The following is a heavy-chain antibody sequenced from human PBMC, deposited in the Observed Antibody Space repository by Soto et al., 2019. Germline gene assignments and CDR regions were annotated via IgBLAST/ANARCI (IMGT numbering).Heavy chain of an antibody. CDR1: GLTFGDYA. CDR2: IRGKPNGGAT. CDR3: TIDFQGQYYYGMDF. Sequence: PGRYLGISCTASGLTFGDYAMNWVRQAPGKGLEWVGFIRGKPNGGATDYAASLKGRFTISRDDSKSIAYLQMNSLKTEDTAVYYCTIDFQGQYYYGMDFWCQGTSLT. V-gene: IGHV3-49*04. J-gene: IGHJ6*02.